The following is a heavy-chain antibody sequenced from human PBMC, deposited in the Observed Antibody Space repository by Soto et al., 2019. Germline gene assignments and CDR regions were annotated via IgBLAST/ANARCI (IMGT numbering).Heavy chain of an antibody. V-gene: IGHV1-3*01. J-gene: IGHJ6*01. D-gene: IGHD2-2*01. CDR1: GATLTSYA. Sequence: ASGNVACKASGATLTSYAMHWVRQAPGQRLEWMGCINAGSGNTKYSRKFQGRVTITRDTSASTAYMELSSLRSEDTAVYYCARGIVVVLSVLIRRSPCGKVVSDKAPSRTRYSGM. CDR3: ARGIVVVLSVLIRRSPCGKVVSDKAPSRTRYSGM. CDR2: INAGSGNT.